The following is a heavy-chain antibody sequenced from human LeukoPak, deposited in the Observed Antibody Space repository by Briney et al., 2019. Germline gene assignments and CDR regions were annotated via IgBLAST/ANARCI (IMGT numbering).Heavy chain of an antibody. CDR1: GGSISSYY. Sequence: SETLSLTCTVSGGSISSYYWSWIRQPPGKGLEWIGYIYYSGSTNYNPSLKSRVTISVDTSKNQFSLKLSSVTAADTAVYYCARYLDGYGGDNRFDPWGQGTLVTVSS. J-gene: IGHJ5*02. CDR3: ARYLDGYGGDNRFDP. CDR2: IYYSGST. V-gene: IGHV4-59*01. D-gene: IGHD4-23*01.